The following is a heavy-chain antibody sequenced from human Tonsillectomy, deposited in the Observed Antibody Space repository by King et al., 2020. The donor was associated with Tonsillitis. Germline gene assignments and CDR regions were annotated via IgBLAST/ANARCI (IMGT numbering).Heavy chain of an antibody. CDR1: GFIFDDYS. Sequence: VQLVESGGVVVQPGGSLRISCVASGFIFDDYSMHWVRQAPGKGLEWVSLISWDGGSTYYADSVKARFTFSRDNSKNSLYLQMNSVRTEDTALYYCTKEADGSGSYYGAWGQGTLVTVSS. CDR3: TKEADGSGSYYGA. V-gene: IGHV3-43*01. D-gene: IGHD3-10*01. J-gene: IGHJ4*02. CDR2: ISWDGGST.